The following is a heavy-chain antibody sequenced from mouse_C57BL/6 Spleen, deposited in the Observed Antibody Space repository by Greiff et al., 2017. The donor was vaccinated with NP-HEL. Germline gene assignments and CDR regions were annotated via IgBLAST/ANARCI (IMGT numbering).Heavy chain of an antibody. J-gene: IGHJ4*01. D-gene: IGHD1-1*01. CDR1: GFTFSSYA. V-gene: IGHV5-4*01. CDR3: ARADYGSSYEGAMDY. Sequence: EVQVVESGGGLVKPGGSLKLSCAASGFTFSSYAMSWVRQTPEKRLEWVATISDGGSYTYYPDNVKGRFTISRDNAKNNLYLQMSHLKSEDTAMYYCARADYGSSYEGAMDYWGQGTSVTVSS. CDR2: ISDGGSYT.